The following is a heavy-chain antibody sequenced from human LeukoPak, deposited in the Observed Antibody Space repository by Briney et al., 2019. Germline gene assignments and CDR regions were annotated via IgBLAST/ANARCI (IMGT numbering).Heavy chain of an antibody. J-gene: IGHJ4*02. D-gene: IGHD1-20*01. V-gene: IGHV1-69*05. Sequence: GVSVKVSCKASGGTFSSYAISWVRQAPGQGREWMGGIIPIFGTANYAQKFQGRVTITTDESTSTAYMELSSLRSEDTAVYYCARDLTGFFDYWGQGTLVTVSS. CDR3: ARDLTGFFDY. CDR2: IIPIFGTA. CDR1: GGTFSSYA.